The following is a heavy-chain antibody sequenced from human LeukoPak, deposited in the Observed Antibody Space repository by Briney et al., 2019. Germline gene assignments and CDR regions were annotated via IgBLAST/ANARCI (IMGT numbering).Heavy chain of an antibody. CDR2: ISWDGGSA. V-gene: IGHV3-43*01. Sequence: GGSLRLSCAASGFTFDDYTMHWVRQAPGKGLEWVSLISWDGGSAYYADSVKGRFTISRDNSKNSLYLQMNSLRTEDTALYYCAKSANTAMAGGWFDPWGQGTLVTASS. CDR1: GFTFDDYT. CDR3: AKSANTAMAGGWFDP. J-gene: IGHJ5*02. D-gene: IGHD5-18*01.